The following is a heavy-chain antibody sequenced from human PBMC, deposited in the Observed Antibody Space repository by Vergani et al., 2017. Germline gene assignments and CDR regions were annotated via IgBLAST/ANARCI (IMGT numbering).Heavy chain of an antibody. D-gene: IGHD3-10*01. CDR1: GFSLSNARMS. J-gene: IGHJ6*02. V-gene: IGHV2-26*01. Sequence: QVTLKESGPVLVKPTETLTLPCTVSGFSLSNARMSVSWIRQPPGKALEWLAHIFSNDDKSYTTSLKTRLTISKDTSKSQVVLTMTNMGPVDTATYYCARMRPNSSASGRYYSGLDVWGQGTTVTVSS. CDR3: ARMRPNSSASGRYYSGLDV. CDR2: IFSNDDK.